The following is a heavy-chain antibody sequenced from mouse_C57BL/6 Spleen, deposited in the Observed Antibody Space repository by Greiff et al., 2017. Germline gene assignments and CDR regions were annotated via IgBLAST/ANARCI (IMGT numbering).Heavy chain of an antibody. D-gene: IGHD2-3*01. CDR3: ARDDGYYDYYAMDY. Sequence: HVQLQPPWAELVRPGSSVPLSCQASGYPFTRYWMHWVKQRPIQGLEWICNIYPSASETHYNQKVKYKATLTVDKSSSTAYMQLSSLTSEDSAVYYCARDDGYYDYYAMDYWGQGTSVTVAS. CDR1: GYPFTRYW. V-gene: IGHV1-52*01. J-gene: IGHJ4*01. CDR2: IYPSASET.